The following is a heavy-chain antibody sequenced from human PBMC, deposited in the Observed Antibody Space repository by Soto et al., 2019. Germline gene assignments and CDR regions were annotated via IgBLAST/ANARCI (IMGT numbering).Heavy chain of an antibody. D-gene: IGHD3-9*01. J-gene: IGHJ4*02. CDR1: GYTFTSYA. Sequence: ASVKVSCKASGYTFTSYAMHWVRQAPGQRLEWMGWINASNGNTKYSQKFQGRVTITRNTSTNTAYMELSSLTSDGTAVYFCARGSYYDIESASSVRSSNADSWGQGTQVTAS. V-gene: IGHV1-3*01. CDR2: INASNGNT. CDR3: ARGSYYDIESASSVRSSNADS.